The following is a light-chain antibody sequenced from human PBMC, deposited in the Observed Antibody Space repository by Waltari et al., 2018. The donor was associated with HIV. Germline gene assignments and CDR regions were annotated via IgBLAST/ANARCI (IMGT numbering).Light chain of an antibody. V-gene: IGLV1-44*01. CDR3: ATWDASLSGPV. CDR1: SSNIGSYT. J-gene: IGLJ2*01. CDR2: ANR. Sequence: QSELTKPPSASGTPGQRVTISCSGSSSNIGSYTVNWYQQLPGTAPNLLIYANRPRPPGVPVRFSGPQYDTTSSRAIGGLQSEDEADYYCATWDASLSGPVVGGGTKLTVL.